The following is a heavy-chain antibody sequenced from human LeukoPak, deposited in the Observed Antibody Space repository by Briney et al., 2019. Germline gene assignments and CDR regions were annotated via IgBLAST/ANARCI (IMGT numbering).Heavy chain of an antibody. CDR3: APLSYYYDSSGYPFDI. CDR1: RGSISSSSYY. D-gene: IGHD3-22*01. Sequence: PSETLSLTCTVSRGSISSSSYYWGWIRQPPGKGLEWIGSIYYSGSTYYNPSLKSRVTISVDTSKNQFSLKLSSVTAADTAVYYCAPLSYYYDSSGYPFDIWGQGTMVTVSS. V-gene: IGHV4-39*01. J-gene: IGHJ3*02. CDR2: IYYSGST.